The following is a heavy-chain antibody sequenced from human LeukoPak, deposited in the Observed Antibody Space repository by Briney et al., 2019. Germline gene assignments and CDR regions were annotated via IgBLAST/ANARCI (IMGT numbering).Heavy chain of an antibody. CDR1: GGSISSSRYY. J-gene: IGHJ4*02. CDR3: ARSSWFEELSFDY. CDR2: IYYSGNT. V-gene: IGHV4-39*01. Sequence: SETLSLTCTVSGGSISSSRYYWGWIRQPPGKGLEWIGSIYYSGNTYYNPSLKSRVTISVDTSKNQFSLKLSSVTAADAAVYYCARSSWFEELSFDYWGQGTLVTVSS. D-gene: IGHD3-10*01.